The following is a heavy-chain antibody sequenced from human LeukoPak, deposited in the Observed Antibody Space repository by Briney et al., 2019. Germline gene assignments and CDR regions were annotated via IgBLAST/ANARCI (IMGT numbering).Heavy chain of an antibody. D-gene: IGHD3-3*01. V-gene: IGHV1-69*13. CDR3: ARGNYDFWSFDY. CDR2: IIPIFGTA. J-gene: IGHJ4*02. CDR1: GGTFSSYA. Sequence: VASVKVSCKASGGTFSSYAISWVRQAPGQGLEWMGGIIPIFGTANYAQKFQGRVTITADESTSTAYMELSSLRSEDTAVYYCARGNYDFWSFDYWGQGTLVTVSS.